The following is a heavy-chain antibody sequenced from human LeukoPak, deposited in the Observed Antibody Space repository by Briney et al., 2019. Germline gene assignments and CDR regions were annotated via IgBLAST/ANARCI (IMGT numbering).Heavy chain of an antibody. V-gene: IGHV1-69*13. CDR1: GGTFSSYA. CDR3: ARGAPDYGDYQYYFDY. D-gene: IGHD4-17*01. Sequence: SVKVSCKASGGTFSSYAISWVRQAPGQGLEWMGGIIPIFGTANYAQKFQGRVTITADESTSTAYMELSSLRSEDTAVYYCARGAPDYGDYQYYFDYWGQGTLVTVSS. J-gene: IGHJ4*02. CDR2: IIPIFGTA.